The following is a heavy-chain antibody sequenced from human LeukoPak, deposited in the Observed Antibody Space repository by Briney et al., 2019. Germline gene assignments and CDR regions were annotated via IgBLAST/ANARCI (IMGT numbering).Heavy chain of an antibody. CDR2: MYHSGDT. CDR3: ARPNYDFLMDV. V-gene: IGHV4-38-2*02. D-gene: IGHD3-3*01. J-gene: IGHJ6*03. Sequence: PSETLSLTCTVSGYSVSSGYYWGWIRQPPGKGLEWIGSMYHSGDTYYNPSLKSRVTISVDTSKNQFSLKLSSVTAADTAVYYCARPNYDFLMDVWGKGTTVTVSS. CDR1: GYSVSSGYY.